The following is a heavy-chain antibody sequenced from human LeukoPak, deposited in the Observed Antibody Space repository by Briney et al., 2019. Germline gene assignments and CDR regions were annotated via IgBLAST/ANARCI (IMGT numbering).Heavy chain of an antibody. D-gene: IGHD2-15*01. V-gene: IGHV1-69*13. Sequence: GASVKVSCKASGGTFSSYAISWVRQAPGQGLEWMGGIIPIFGTANYAQKFQGGVTITADESTSTAYMELSSLRSEDTAVYYCARVGVVAATRGFFDYWGQGTLVTVSS. CDR1: GGTFSSYA. CDR3: ARVGVVAATRGFFDY. CDR2: IIPIFGTA. J-gene: IGHJ4*02.